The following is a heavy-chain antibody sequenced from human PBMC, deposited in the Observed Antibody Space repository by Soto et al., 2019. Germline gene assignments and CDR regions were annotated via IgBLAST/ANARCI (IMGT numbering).Heavy chain of an antibody. CDR1: GGSISSGGYS. Sequence: SETLSLTCAVSGGSISSGGYSWSWIRQPPGKGLEWIGYIYHSGSTYYNPSLKSRVTISVDTSKNQFSLKLSSVTAADTAVYYCARSEPPGLYSSGWSNFDYWGQGTLVTVS. V-gene: IGHV4-30-2*02. CDR2: IYHSGST. CDR3: ARSEPPGLYSSGWSNFDY. D-gene: IGHD6-19*01. J-gene: IGHJ4*02.